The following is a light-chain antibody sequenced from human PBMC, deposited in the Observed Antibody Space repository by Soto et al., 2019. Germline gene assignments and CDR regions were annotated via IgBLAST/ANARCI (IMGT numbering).Light chain of an antibody. CDR3: QQYNNGPPIT. J-gene: IGKJ5*01. CDR2: GAS. CDR1: ENVRTF. Sequence: EVVLTQSPATLSLCKRERATLSCRASENVRTFVDWYQQKPGQAPRLLIYGASNRATGIPARFSGSGSGTDFTLTISSLQSEDFAVYYCQQYNNGPPITFGQGSRLEIK. V-gene: IGKV3-11*01.